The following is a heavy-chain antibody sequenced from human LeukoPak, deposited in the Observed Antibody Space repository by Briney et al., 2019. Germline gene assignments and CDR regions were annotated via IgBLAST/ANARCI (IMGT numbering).Heavy chain of an antibody. CDR2: IYSGGRT. CDR3: AKDDAWLQYGN. J-gene: IGHJ4*02. V-gene: IGHV3-53*01. CDR1: GFTVSSNY. Sequence: PGGSLRLSCAASGFTVSSNYMSWVRQGPGKGLEWVSVIYSGGRTYYADSVKGRFTISRDNSKNTLYLQMNSLRAEDTAVYYCAKDDAWLQYGNWGRGTLVTVSS. D-gene: IGHD5-24*01.